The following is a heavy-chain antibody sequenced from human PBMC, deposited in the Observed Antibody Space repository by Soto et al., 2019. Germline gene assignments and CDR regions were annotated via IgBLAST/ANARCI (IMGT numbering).Heavy chain of an antibody. CDR1: GGTFSSYA. CDR3: ARSIVVVTALDY. CDR2: IIPIIGKA. V-gene: IGHV1-69*10. D-gene: IGHD2-21*02. J-gene: IGHJ4*02. Sequence: SVKVSCKASGGTFSSYAISWVRQAPGQGLEWMGGIIPIIGKADYAQKFQGRVTITRDTSASTAYMELSSLRSEDTAVYYCARSIVVVTALDYWGQGTLVTVSS.